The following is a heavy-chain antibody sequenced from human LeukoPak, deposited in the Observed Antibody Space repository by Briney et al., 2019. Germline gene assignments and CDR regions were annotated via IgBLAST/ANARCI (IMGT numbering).Heavy chain of an antibody. CDR1: GYSISSGYY. CDR2: IYYRGTT. J-gene: IGHJ4*02. D-gene: IGHD3-3*01. Sequence: PSETLSLTCAVSGYSISSGYYWGWVRQPPGKGLEWIASIYYRGTTYYKASLKSRLTVSRDTSKNEFSLKVRSVTVADTAVYYCARVDEYDAWNEESSRDYWGQGILVTVSS. CDR3: ARVDEYDAWNEESSRDY. V-gene: IGHV4-38-2*01.